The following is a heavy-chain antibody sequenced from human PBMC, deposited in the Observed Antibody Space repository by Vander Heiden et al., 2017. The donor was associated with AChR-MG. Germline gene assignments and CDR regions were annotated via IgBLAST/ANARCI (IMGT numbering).Heavy chain of an antibody. CDR1: GGTFSSDA. J-gene: IGHJ4*02. D-gene: IGHD3-16*01. CDR2: IIPMFGTA. Sequence: QVQLVQSGAEVKKPGSSVNVSCKASGGTFSSDALSWVRQAPGQGLEWMGRIIPMFGTANYAQKFQGRVTITADESTSTAYMELSSLRSEDTAVYYCAGLVSPGEGGSSDDYWGQGTLVTVSS. V-gene: IGHV1-69*18. CDR3: AGLVSPGEGGSSDDY.